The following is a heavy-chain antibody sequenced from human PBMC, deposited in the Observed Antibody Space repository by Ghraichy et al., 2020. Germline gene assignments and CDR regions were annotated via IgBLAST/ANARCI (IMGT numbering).Heavy chain of an antibody. CDR3: AKDASAVVPAYYFDY. V-gene: IGHV3-30*18. J-gene: IGHJ4*02. Sequence: GGSLRLSCAASGFTFSSYGMHWVRQAPGKGLEWVAVISYDGSNKYYADSVKGRFTISRDNSKNTLYLQMNSLRAEDTAVYYCAKDASAVVPAYYFDYWGQGTLVTVSS. CDR2: ISYDGSNK. D-gene: IGHD2-2*01. CDR1: GFTFSSYG.